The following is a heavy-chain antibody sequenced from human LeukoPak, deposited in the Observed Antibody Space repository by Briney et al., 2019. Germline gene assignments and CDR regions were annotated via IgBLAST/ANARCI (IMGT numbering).Heavy chain of an antibody. Sequence: ASVKVSCKASGYTFTSFGITWVRQAPGQGLEWMGWISTYNGNTNYAQKVQGRVTMTTDTSTSIAYMELRSLRSDDTAVYYCARGMTTVTDFDYWGQGTLVTVSS. CDR1: GYTFTSFG. V-gene: IGHV1-18*01. CDR2: ISTYNGNT. CDR3: ARGMTTVTDFDY. D-gene: IGHD4-17*01. J-gene: IGHJ4*02.